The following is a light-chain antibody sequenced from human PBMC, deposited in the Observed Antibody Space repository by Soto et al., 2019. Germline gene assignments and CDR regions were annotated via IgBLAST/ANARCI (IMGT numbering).Light chain of an antibody. CDR1: RSVSST. CDR2: GAS. V-gene: IGKV3-15*01. CDR3: QQYSTWPLT. Sequence: EVVMTQSPATLSVSPGERATLSCRASRSVSSTLAWYQQKPGQAPRLLIYGASTRATGIPARFSGSGSGTEFTLTISSLQSEDFAVYYCQQYSTWPLTFGGGTKLEIK. J-gene: IGKJ4*01.